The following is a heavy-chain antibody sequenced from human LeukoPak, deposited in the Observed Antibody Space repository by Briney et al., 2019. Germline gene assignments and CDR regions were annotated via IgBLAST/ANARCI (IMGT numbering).Heavy chain of an antibody. CDR3: ARGGYSYGYADY. Sequence: SETLSLTCTLSGGSISSYYCSWIRQPPGKGLEWIGYIYYSGSTNYNPSLKSRVTISVDTSKNQFSLKLSSVTAADTAVYYCARGGYSYGYADYWGQGTLVTVSS. V-gene: IGHV4-59*01. J-gene: IGHJ4*02. CDR2: IYYSGST. D-gene: IGHD5-18*01. CDR1: GGSISSYY.